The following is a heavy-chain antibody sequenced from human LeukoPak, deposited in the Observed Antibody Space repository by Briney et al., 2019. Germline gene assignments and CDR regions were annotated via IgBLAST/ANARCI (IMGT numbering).Heavy chain of an antibody. CDR3: ASCGPPPVTTVDYYYYYGMDV. Sequence: ASVKVSCKASGHTFTGYYMHWVRQAPGQGLEWMGWINPNSGGTNYAQKFQGRVTMTRDTSISTAYMELSRLRPDDTAVYYCASCGPPPVTTVDYYYYYGMDVWGQGTTVTVSS. J-gene: IGHJ6*02. D-gene: IGHD4-17*01. V-gene: IGHV1-2*02. CDR2: INPNSGGT. CDR1: GHTFTGYY.